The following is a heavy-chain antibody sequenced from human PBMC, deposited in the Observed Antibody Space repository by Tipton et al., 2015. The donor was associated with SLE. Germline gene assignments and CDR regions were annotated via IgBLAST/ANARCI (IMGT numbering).Heavy chain of an antibody. D-gene: IGHD6-13*01. CDR2: IYYSGST. Sequence: LRLSCTVSGGSISSGGYYWSWIRQHPGKGLEWIGYIYYSGSTNYNPSLKSRVTISVDTSKNQFSLKLSSVTAADTAVYYCARFIAAAGHHYYYGMDVWGQGTTVTVSS. CDR1: GGSISSGGYY. CDR3: ARFIAAAGHHYYYGMDV. V-gene: IGHV4-61*08. J-gene: IGHJ6*02.